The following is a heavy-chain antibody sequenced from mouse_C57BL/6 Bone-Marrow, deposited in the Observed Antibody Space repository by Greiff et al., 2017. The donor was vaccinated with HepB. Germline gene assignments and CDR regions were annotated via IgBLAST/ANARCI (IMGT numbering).Heavy chain of an antibody. Sequence: EVQGVESGGGLVQSGRSLRLSCATSGFTFSDFYMEWVRQAPGKGLEWIAASRNKANDYTTEYSASVKGRFIVSRDTSQSILYLQMNALRAEDTAIYYCARDYYDYDDGYYYAMDYWGQGTSVTVSS. CDR3: ARDYYDYDDGYYYAMDY. CDR2: SRNKANDYTT. J-gene: IGHJ4*01. V-gene: IGHV7-1*01. CDR1: GFTFSDFY. D-gene: IGHD2-4*01.